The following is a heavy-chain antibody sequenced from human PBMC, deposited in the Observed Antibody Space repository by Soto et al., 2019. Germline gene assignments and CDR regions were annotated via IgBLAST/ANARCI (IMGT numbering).Heavy chain of an antibody. J-gene: IGHJ6*02. Sequence: VSLRLSCEASGLAFSTYWMHWVRQAPGKGLVWVARINFDGSTTTYADSVKGRFTISRDNSKNTLYLQMNSLRAEDTAVYYCAKGGSGSYYYYGMDGWGQGKQVTV. CDR3: AKGGSGSYYYYGMDG. D-gene: IGHD2-15*01. CDR2: INFDGSTT. V-gene: IGHV3-74*01. CDR1: GLAFSTYW.